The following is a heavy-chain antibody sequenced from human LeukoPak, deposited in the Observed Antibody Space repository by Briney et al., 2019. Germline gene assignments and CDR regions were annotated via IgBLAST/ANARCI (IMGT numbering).Heavy chain of an antibody. D-gene: IGHD5-24*01. Sequence: SETLSLTCTVSGGSISSYYWSWIRQPPGKGLEWIGYIYYSGSTNYNPSLKSRVTITVDTSKNQFSLKLSSVTAADTAVYYCARDRGEMATIGVFDYWGQGTLVTVSS. J-gene: IGHJ4*02. CDR1: GGSISSYY. CDR3: ARDRGEMATIGVFDY. CDR2: IYYSGST. V-gene: IGHV4-59*01.